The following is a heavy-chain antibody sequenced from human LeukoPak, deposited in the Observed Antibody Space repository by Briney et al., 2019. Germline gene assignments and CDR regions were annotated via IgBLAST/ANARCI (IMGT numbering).Heavy chain of an antibody. CDR2: ISWNSGSI. V-gene: IGHV3-9*01. CDR3: AKGGYCSSTSCFYFDY. CDR1: GFTFYDYA. D-gene: IGHD2-2*01. Sequence: GRSLRLSCAASGFTFYDYAMHWVRQAPGKGLEWVSGISWNSGSIVYADSVKGRFTISRDNAKNSLYPQMNSLRAEDTALYYCAKGGYCSSTSCFYFDYWGQGTLVTVSS. J-gene: IGHJ4*02.